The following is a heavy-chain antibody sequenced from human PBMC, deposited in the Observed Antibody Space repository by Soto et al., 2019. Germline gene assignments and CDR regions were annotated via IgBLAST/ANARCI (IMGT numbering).Heavy chain of an antibody. CDR2: INHSGST. D-gene: IGHD3-22*01. V-gene: IGHV4-34*01. CDR1: GGSFSGYS. Sequence: PSDTLSLTCAVYGGSFSGYSWTRIRQPPGTGLEWIGEINHSGSTNYNPSLKSRVIISVDTSKNQFSLKLSSVTAADTAVYYCARVIIYYDSSGYIDYWGQGTLVTVSS. J-gene: IGHJ4*02. CDR3: ARVIIYYDSSGYIDY.